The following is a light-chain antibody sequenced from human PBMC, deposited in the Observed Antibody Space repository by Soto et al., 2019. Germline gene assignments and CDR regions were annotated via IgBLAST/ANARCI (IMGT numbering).Light chain of an antibody. CDR3: QQFNSYPST. Sequence: IQLTQSPSSLSASVGDRVTITCRASQGISSYLAWYQQKAGKAPKLLIYAASTLQSGVPSRFSGSGSGTDFTLTISSLQPEDFATYYCQQFNSYPSTFGGGTKVKIK. CDR2: AAS. CDR1: QGISSY. V-gene: IGKV1-9*01. J-gene: IGKJ4*01.